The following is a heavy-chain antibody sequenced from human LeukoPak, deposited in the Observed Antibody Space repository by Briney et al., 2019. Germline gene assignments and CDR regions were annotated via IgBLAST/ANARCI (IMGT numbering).Heavy chain of an antibody. V-gene: IGHV1-46*01. J-gene: IGHJ4*02. D-gene: IGHD6-19*01. CDR2: INPSGGST. CDR3: ARDFNQWLVLGYFDY. Sequence: ASVKVSCKASGYTFTSYYMHWVRQAPGQGLEWMGIINPSGGSTSYAQKFQGRVTMTRDTSTSTVYMELSSLRSEDTAVYYCARDFNQWLVLGYFDYWGQGTLVTVSS. CDR1: GYTFTSYY.